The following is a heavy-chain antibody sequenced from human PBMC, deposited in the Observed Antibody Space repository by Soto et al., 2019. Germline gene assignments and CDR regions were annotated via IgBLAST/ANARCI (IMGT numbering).Heavy chain of an antibody. CDR3: ARDFSMVIVAPGY. J-gene: IGHJ4*02. V-gene: IGHV3-33*08. D-gene: IGHD5-12*01. CDR2: IWYDGSNT. CDR1: GVTFSSYA. Sequence: PGGSLRLSCAASGVTFSSYAVSWVRQAPGKGLEWVGFIWYDGSNTFYAESVKGRFTISRDNSKNTVYLQINALRAEDTAVYYCARDFSMVIVAPGYWGQGTLVTVSS.